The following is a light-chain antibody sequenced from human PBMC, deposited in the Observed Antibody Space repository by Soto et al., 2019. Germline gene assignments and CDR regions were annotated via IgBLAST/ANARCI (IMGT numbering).Light chain of an antibody. CDR2: GAS. J-gene: IGKJ5*01. Sequence: EIVITQSPATRSVSPGEGATLSCSASQSVSSNLAWYQQKPGQAPRLIIYGASTRATGIPARFGGSGSGTEFTLTISSLQSQDFAVYYCQQYNIWRSITFGQGTRLEIK. CDR1: QSVSSN. CDR3: QQYNIWRSIT. V-gene: IGKV3-15*01.